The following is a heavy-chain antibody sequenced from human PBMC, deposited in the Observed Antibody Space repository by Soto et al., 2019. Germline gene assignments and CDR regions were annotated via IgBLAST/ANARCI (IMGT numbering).Heavy chain of an antibody. CDR2: ISNDGNDE. V-gene: IGHV3-30*18. CDR3: AKDIKNGRNHLGAEY. D-gene: IGHD1-26*01. CDR1: GFTFSNYG. Sequence: QVQVVESGGGVVQPGRSLRLSCEASGFTFSNYGMHWVRQAPGKGLEWVAVISNDGNDEYYIDSVKGRFNISRDNSKNTLYLQMNTLNTEDTAMYYCAKDIKNGRNHLGAEYWGRGTLVTVSS. J-gene: IGHJ4*02.